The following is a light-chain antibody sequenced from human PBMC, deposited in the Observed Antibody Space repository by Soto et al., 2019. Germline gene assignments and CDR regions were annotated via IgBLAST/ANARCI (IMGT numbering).Light chain of an antibody. CDR3: QQYGASPFT. Sequence: DIVLTQSPATLSLSPGERATLSCRASQSVRSFLAWYQQKPGQTPRLLIYDASNRATGIPARFNGSGSGTDLTLTIISLEPEDFAVYYCQQYGASPFTFGPGTRVEI. CDR2: DAS. V-gene: IGKV3-11*01. CDR1: QSVRSF. J-gene: IGKJ3*01.